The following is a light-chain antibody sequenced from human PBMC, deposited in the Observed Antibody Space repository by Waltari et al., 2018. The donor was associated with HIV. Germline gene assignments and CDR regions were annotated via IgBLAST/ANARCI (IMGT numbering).Light chain of an antibody. Sequence: EIVMTQSPLSLSVAPGEPASISCRSSQSLLHDNGYNYLDWYVQKPGQSPQLLIYSGSHRASGVPDRFSGSGSGTDFTLKISRVEAEDVGQYYCMQSLQIPLTFGGGTKVAIK. CDR1: QSLLHDNGYNY. CDR2: SGS. CDR3: MQSLQIPLT. J-gene: IGKJ4*01. V-gene: IGKV2-28*01.